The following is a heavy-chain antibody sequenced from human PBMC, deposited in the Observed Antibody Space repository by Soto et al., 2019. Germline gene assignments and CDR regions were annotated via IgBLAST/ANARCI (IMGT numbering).Heavy chain of an antibody. CDR3: ARLHIVVLFDMVAQPKFSQRSWHY. Sequence: IHQPPGKGLEWIGSIYYSGSTYYNPSLKSRVTISVDTSKNQFSLKLSSVTAADTAVYYCARLHIVVLFDMVAQPKFSQRSWHYWG. V-gene: IGHV4-39*01. D-gene: IGHD2-21*01. J-gene: IGHJ4*01. CDR2: IYYSGST.